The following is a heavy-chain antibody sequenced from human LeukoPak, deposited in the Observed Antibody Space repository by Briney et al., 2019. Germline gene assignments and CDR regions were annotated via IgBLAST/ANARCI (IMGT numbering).Heavy chain of an antibody. CDR1: GFIFSSYS. Sequence: PGGSLRLSCAASGFIFSSYSMNWVRQAPGKGLEWVSFISTSSSYICCADSVKGRFTISRDNAKNSLYLQMNSLRAEDTAVYYCARASSSWYYFDYWGQGTLVTVSS. CDR3: ARASSSWYYFDY. D-gene: IGHD6-13*01. V-gene: IGHV3-21*01. J-gene: IGHJ4*02. CDR2: ISTSSSYI.